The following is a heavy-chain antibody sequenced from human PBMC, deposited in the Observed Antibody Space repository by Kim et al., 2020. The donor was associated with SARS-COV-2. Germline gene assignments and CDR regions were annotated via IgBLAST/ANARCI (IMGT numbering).Heavy chain of an antibody. D-gene: IGHD7-27*01. Sequence: SETLSLTCTVSGGSISSGSYYWSWIRQPAGKGLEWIGRIYTSGSTNYNPSLKSRVTISVDTSKNQFSLKLSSVTAADTAVYYCARDAAGQNWVPYYYYGMDVWGQGTTVTVSS. CDR2: IYTSGST. CDR1: GGSISSGSYY. CDR3: ARDAAGQNWVPYYYYGMDV. J-gene: IGHJ6*02. V-gene: IGHV4-61*02.